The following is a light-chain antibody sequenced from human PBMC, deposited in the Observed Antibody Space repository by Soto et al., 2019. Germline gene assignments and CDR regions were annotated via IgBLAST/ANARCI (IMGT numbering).Light chain of an antibody. J-gene: IGKJ1*01. V-gene: IGKV3-11*01. CDR2: DAS. Sequence: ENVFTQSPATLSLSPGERATLSCRASQSVSSYLAWYQQKPGQAPRLLIYDASNRATGIPARFSGSGSGSDFTLTISSLEPEDFAIYYCQQRSNWPPTFGQVTKVDIK. CDR3: QQRSNWPPT. CDR1: QSVSSY.